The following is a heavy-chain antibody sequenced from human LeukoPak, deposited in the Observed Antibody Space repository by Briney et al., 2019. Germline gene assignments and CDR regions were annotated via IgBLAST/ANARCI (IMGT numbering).Heavy chain of an antibody. V-gene: IGHV3-7*04. J-gene: IGHJ4*02. CDR2: IKEDGSEN. CDR1: GFTFSSYW. CDR3: ARTRDLDH. Sequence: VGSLRLSCAASGFTFSSYWMSWVRQAPGKGLEWVANIKEDGSENYYVDSVKDRFTISRDNAKNSLFLNMISLRAEDTAVYYCARTRDLDHWGQGTLLTASS.